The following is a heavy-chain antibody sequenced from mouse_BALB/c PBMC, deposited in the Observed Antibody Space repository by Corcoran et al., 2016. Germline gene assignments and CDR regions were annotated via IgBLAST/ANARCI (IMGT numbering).Heavy chain of an antibody. CDR3: AREGNYKMDY. Sequence: QVQLQQSGAELMKPGASVKISCKATGYTFSSYWIEWVKQRPGHGLEWIGEILPGSGSTNYNEKFKGKATFTADTSSNTANMQLSSLTSEDSAVYYCAREGNYKMDYWGQGTSVTVSS. D-gene: IGHD2-1*01. V-gene: IGHV1-9*01. CDR1: GYTFSSYW. CDR2: ILPGSGST. J-gene: IGHJ4*01.